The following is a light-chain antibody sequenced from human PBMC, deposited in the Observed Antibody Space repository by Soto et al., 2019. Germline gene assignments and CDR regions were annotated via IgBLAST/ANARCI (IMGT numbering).Light chain of an antibody. J-gene: IGLJ1*01. CDR1: SSNIGSNY. CDR3: SSYAGSNRV. Sequence: QSVLTQPPSASGTPGQRVTISCSGSSSNIGSNYVYWYQQLPGTAPKLLIYSNNQRPSGVPDRFSGSKSGNTASLTVSGLQAEDEADYYCSSYAGSNRVFGTGTKLTVL. CDR2: SNN. V-gene: IGLV1-47*02.